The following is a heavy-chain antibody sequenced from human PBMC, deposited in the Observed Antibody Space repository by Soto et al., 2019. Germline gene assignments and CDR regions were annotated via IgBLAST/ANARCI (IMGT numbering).Heavy chain of an antibody. D-gene: IGHD3-16*01. V-gene: IGHV4-59*01. CDR1: GGSITDYY. Sequence: SETLSLTCTVSGGSITDYYWSWIRQPPGKGLEWIGYGYHSVSIHYNPSLKTRVTISVDTSENQFSLRLSSVTAADTAVYYCARAFAGFGAYWYFDLWGRGTLVTVSS. CDR2: GYHSVSI. CDR3: ARAFAGFGAYWYFDL. J-gene: IGHJ2*01.